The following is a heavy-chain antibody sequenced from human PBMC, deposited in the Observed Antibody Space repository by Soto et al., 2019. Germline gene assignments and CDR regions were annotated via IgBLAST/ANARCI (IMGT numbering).Heavy chain of an antibody. CDR3: ARDRIAAAGIHYYGMDV. D-gene: IGHD6-13*01. V-gene: IGHV3-33*01. J-gene: IGHJ6*02. Sequence: GSLRLSCAASGFTFSSYGMHWVRQAPGKGLEWVAVIWYDGSNKYYADSVKGRFTISRDNSKNTLYLQMNSLRAEDTAVYYCARDRIAAAGIHYYGMDVWGQGTTVTVSS. CDR1: GFTFSSYG. CDR2: IWYDGSNK.